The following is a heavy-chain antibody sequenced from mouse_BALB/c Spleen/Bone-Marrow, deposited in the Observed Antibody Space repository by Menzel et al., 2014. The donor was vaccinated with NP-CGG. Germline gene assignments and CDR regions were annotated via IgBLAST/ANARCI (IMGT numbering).Heavy chain of an antibody. V-gene: IGHV1-80*01. Sequence: VQLQQSGAELVRPGSSVKISCKASGYAFSSYWMNWVRQRPGQGLEWIGQIYPGGGDTNYNGKFKGKATLTADRSSSTAYMQLSSLTSEDSAGYFCVRTPWFAYWGQGTLVTVSA. CDR2: IYPGGGDT. J-gene: IGHJ3*01. CDR1: GYAFSSYW. CDR3: VRTPWFAY.